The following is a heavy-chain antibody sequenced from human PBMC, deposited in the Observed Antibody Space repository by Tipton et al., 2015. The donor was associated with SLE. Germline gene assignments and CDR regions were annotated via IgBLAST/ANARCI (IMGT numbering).Heavy chain of an antibody. CDR3: AREGVRSGFDY. D-gene: IGHD6-6*01. V-gene: IGHV4-59*01. CDR1: GDSLSSYY. J-gene: IGHJ4*02. Sequence: TLSLTCTVSGDSLSSYYWSWIRQPPGKGLEWIGYISYGGSTNYTPSLKSRVTISVDRQKNQFSLKMSSVTAADTAIYYCAREGVRSGFDYWGQGILVTVSS. CDR2: ISYGGST.